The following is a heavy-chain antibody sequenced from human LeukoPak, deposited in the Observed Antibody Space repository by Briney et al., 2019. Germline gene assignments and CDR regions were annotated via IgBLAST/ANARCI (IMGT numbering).Heavy chain of an antibody. CDR1: GGSISSHY. J-gene: IGHJ6*03. CDR3: ARVSSTHTPGYYYYYMDV. V-gene: IGHV4-59*11. CDR2: IYYSGST. Sequence: SETLSLTCTVSGGSISSHYWSWIRQPPGKGLEWIGYIYYSGSTNYNPSLKSRVTISVDTSKNQFSLKLSSVTAADTAVYYCARVSSTHTPGYYYYYMDVWGKGTTVTISS. D-gene: IGHD6-13*01.